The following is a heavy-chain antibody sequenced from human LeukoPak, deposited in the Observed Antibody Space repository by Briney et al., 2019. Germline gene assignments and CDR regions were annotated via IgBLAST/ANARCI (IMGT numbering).Heavy chain of an antibody. CDR2: IYHSGST. CDR1: GYSISSGYY. J-gene: IGHJ6*03. Sequence: KPSETLSLTCAVSGYSISSGYYWGWIRQPPGKGLEWIGSIYHSGSTYYNPSLKSRVTISVDTSKNQFSLKLSSVTAADTAVYYCARGIAIQDYYYYYMDVWGKGTTVTVSS. CDR3: ARGIAIQDYYYYYMDV. V-gene: IGHV4-38-2*01.